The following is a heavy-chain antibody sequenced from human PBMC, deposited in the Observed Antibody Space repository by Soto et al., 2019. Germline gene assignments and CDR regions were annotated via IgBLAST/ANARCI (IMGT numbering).Heavy chain of an antibody. D-gene: IGHD2-15*01. Sequence: QVQLVESGGGVVQPGRSLRLSCAASGFTFSSYAMHWVRQAPGKGLEWVAVISYDGSNKYYADSLKGRFTISRDNSKNTLYLQMNRLRAEDTAVYYCARVAPPGCSGGSCYGGGDYWGQGTLVTVSS. CDR1: GFTFSSYA. CDR2: ISYDGSNK. V-gene: IGHV3-30-3*01. CDR3: ARVAPPGCSGGSCYGGGDY. J-gene: IGHJ4*02.